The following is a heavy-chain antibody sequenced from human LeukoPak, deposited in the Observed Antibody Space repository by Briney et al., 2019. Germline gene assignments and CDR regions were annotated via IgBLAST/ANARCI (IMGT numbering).Heavy chain of an antibody. V-gene: IGHV3-23*01. CDR3: AKDRTTYSSGWYSGEIFDY. CDR2: ISGSGGST. CDR1: GFTFSSYA. J-gene: IGHJ4*02. Sequence: GGSLRLSCAASGFTFSSYAMSWVRQAPGKGLEWVSAISGSGGSTYYADSVKGRFTISRDNSKNTLYLRMNSLRAEDTAVYYCAKDRTTYSSGWYSGEIFDYWGQGTLVTVSS. D-gene: IGHD6-19*01.